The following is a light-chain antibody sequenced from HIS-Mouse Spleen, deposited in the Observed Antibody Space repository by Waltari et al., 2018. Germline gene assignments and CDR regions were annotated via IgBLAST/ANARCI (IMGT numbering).Light chain of an antibody. V-gene: IGLV3-19*01. CDR1: SLRSYF. CDR3: NSRDSSGSHVV. Sequence: SSELTQDPAVSVALGQTVRITCQGDSLRSYFASWYQQKPGQAPVLGIYGKNNRPAGNPDRFSGSSSGNTASLTVTGAQAEDEADYYCNSRDSSGSHVVFGGGTKLTVL. CDR2: GKN. J-gene: IGLJ2*01.